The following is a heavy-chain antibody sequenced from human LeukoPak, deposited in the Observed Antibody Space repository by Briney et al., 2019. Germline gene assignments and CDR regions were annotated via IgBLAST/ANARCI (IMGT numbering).Heavy chain of an antibody. D-gene: IGHD3-9*01. J-gene: IGHJ4*02. CDR2: IAGSGGYI. V-gene: IGHV3-21*01. Sequence: GGSLRLSCAASGFTFSTYSMIWVRQAAGKGLEWVSSIAGSGGYIYYADSVKGRFTISRDNAKNSLYLQMNSLRAEDTAVYYCARFRLSNYDILTGYYYYFDYGGQGTLVTVSS. CDR1: GFTFSTYS. CDR3: ARFRLSNYDILTGYYYYFDY.